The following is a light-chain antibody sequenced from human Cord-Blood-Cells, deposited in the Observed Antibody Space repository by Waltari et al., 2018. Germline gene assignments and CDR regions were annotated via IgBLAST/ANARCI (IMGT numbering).Light chain of an antibody. J-gene: IGLJ2*01. V-gene: IGLV1-36*01. CDR2: YDD. Sequence: QSALTQPSSVNEATRQRVTISCSGSNANIGNNAVNWYQQLPGKAPKLLIYYDDLLPSGVSDRFSGSKSGTSASLAISGLQSEDEADYYCAAWDDSLNGVVFGGGTKLTVL. CDR3: AAWDDSLNGVV. CDR1: NANIGNNA.